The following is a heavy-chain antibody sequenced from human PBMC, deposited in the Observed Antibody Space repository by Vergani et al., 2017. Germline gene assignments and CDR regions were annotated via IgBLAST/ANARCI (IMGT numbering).Heavy chain of an antibody. J-gene: IGHJ4*02. V-gene: IGHV3-74*01. CDR2: INPDGRST. Sequence: ELQLVESGGGLVQPGGSLRLSCAASGFTFNSYWMHWVRQAPGKGLVWVSRINPDGRSTSYADSVKGRFTISRDNAKNTLFLQMNSLRDEDTAVYYCVRVLRDWSSGPLDYWGQGTLVTVSS. CDR1: GFTFNSYW. D-gene: IGHD6-19*01. CDR3: VRVLRDWSSGPLDY.